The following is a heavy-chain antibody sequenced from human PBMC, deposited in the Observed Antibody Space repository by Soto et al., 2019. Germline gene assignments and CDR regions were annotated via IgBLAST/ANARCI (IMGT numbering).Heavy chain of an antibody. CDR3: AKDHLTTTVTTVGY. CDR2: ISYHGSDK. V-gene: IGHV3-30*18. CDR1: GFTFSNYG. D-gene: IGHD4-17*01. Sequence: QVQLVESGGGVVQPGRSLRLSCAASGFTFSNYGMHWVRQATGKGLEWVAVISYHGSDKYYEDSVKGLFTISRDNSKNTLYLQVDSLRAEDTAVYYCAKDHLTTTVTTVGYWGQGTLVTVSS. J-gene: IGHJ4*02.